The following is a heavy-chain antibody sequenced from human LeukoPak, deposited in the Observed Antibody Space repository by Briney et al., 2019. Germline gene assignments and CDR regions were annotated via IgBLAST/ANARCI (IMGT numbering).Heavy chain of an antibody. V-gene: IGHV4-59*01. Sequence: SETLSLTCTVSGGFISRYYWSWIRQPPGKGLEWIGYISNSGSTNYNPSLKSRVTISVDTSKNHLSLKLSSVTAADTAVYHCVRLQPNTGEWAFDIWGQGTMVSVSS. CDR3: VRLQPNTGEWAFDI. CDR1: GGFISRYY. J-gene: IGHJ3*02. D-gene: IGHD1-1*01. CDR2: ISNSGST.